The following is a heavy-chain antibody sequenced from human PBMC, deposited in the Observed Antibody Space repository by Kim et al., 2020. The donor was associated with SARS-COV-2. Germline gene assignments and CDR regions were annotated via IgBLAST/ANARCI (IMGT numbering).Heavy chain of an antibody. J-gene: IGHJ3*02. V-gene: IGHV3-30*01. CDR3: ARGNPGSGNAFDI. D-gene: IGHD3-10*01. Sequence: YADSVKGRFTTARDNSKNTLYLQMNSLRAEDTAVYYCARGNPGSGNAFDIWGQGTMVTVSS.